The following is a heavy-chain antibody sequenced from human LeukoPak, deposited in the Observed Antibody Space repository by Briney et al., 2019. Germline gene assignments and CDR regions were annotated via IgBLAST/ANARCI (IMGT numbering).Heavy chain of an antibody. CDR2: IIPIFGTA. Sequence: GASVTVSCKASGGTFSSYAISWVRQAPGQGGEGMGGIIPIFGTANYAQKFQGRVTITADKSTSTAYMELSSLRSEDTAVYYCARDLRPLLLWFGEFEYYYYYYGMDVWGKGTPVTVSS. CDR3: ARDLRPLLLWFGEFEYYYYYYGMDV. CDR1: GGTFSSYA. D-gene: IGHD3-10*01. J-gene: IGHJ6*04. V-gene: IGHV1-69*06.